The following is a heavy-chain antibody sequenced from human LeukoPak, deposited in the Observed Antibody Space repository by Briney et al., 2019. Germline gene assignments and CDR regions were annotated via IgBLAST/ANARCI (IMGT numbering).Heavy chain of an antibody. D-gene: IGHD6-13*01. V-gene: IGHV1-69*05. CDR3: ARTPPAADYYYYMDV. CDR2: IIPIFGTA. CDR1: GGTFSSYA. Sequence: SVKVSCKASGGTFSSYAISWVRQAPGQGLEWMGGIIPIFGTANYAQKFQGRVTITTDESTSTAYMELSSLRSEDTAVYYCARTPPAADYYYYMDVWGKGTTVTVSS. J-gene: IGHJ6*03.